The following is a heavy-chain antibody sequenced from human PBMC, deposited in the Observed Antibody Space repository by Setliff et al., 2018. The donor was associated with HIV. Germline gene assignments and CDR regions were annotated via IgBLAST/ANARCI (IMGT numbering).Heavy chain of an antibody. Sequence: SETLSLTCTVSGGPISSYYWSWMRQPPGKGLEWIGYIYYSGSTNYNPSLKSRVTISVDTSKNQFSLKLSSVTAADTAVYYCASEGYDSSGYFVVLWGQGTLVTVSS. J-gene: IGHJ4*02. CDR1: GGPISSYY. CDR3: ASEGYDSSGYFVVL. V-gene: IGHV4-59*01. CDR2: IYYSGST. D-gene: IGHD3-22*01.